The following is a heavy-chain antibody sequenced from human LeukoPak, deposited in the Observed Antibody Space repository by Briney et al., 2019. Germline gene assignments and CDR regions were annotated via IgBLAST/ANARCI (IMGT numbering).Heavy chain of an antibody. D-gene: IGHD3-10*01. CDR3: ARANVLLWFGELFHDAFDI. Sequence: ASVKVSCKASGYTFTSYGISWVRQAPGQGLELMGLISAYNGNTNYAQKLQGRVTMTTDTSTSTAYMELRSLRSDDTAVYYCARANVLLWFGELFHDAFDIWGQGTMVTVSS. V-gene: IGHV1-18*01. J-gene: IGHJ3*02. CDR2: ISAYNGNT. CDR1: GYTFTSYG.